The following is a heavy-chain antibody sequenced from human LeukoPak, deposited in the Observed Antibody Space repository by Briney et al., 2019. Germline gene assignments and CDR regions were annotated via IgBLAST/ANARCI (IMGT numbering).Heavy chain of an antibody. CDR1: GFTFSSYS. V-gene: IGHV3-21*01. CDR2: ISSSSSYI. D-gene: IGHD6-19*01. J-gene: IGHJ4*02. CDR3: ARDFVWLVHDY. Sequence: GRSLRLSCAASGFTFSSYSMNWVRQAPGKGLEWVSSISSSSSYIYYADSVKGRFTISRDNAKNSLYLQMNSLRAEDTAVYYCARDFVWLVHDYWGQGTLVTVSS.